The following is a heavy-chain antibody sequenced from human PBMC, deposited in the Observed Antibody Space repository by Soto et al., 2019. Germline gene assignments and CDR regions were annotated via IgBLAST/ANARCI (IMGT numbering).Heavy chain of an antibody. CDR1: GGSFSGYY. D-gene: IGHD2-21*01. CDR3: ARVCGRHFDY. J-gene: IGHJ4*02. V-gene: IGHV4-34*01. Sequence: QVQLQQWGAGLLKPSETLSLTCAVYGGSFSGYYWNWIRQPPGKGLEWIGEINHSGSTNYNPSLKSRVTISVDTSKNQFSLKLRSVTAADTAVYYCARVCGRHFDYWGQGTLVTVSS. CDR2: INHSGST.